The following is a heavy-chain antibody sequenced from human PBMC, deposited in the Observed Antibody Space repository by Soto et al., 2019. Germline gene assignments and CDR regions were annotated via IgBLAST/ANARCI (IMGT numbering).Heavy chain of an antibody. V-gene: IGHV3-72*01. J-gene: IGHJ3*02. D-gene: IGHD5-12*01. Sequence: EVQLVESGGGLVQPGGSLRLSCAASGFTFSDHYMDWVRQAPGKGLEWVGRSRNKANRYTTEYAASVKGRFTISRDDSKNSLYLQMNSLKTEDTAVYYCARVLLRGGGAFHIWGQGTMVTVSS. CDR3: ARVLLRGGGAFHI. CDR2: SRNKANRYTT. CDR1: GFTFSDHY.